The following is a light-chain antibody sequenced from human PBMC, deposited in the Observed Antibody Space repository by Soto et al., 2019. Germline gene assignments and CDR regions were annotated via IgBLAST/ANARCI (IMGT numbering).Light chain of an antibody. CDR2: GAS. V-gene: IGKV3-15*01. CDR1: QSVGTN. Sequence: EVVMTQSPATQSVSPGERATLSCRASQSVGTNLAWYPQKPGQSPRLLIYGASTRATGIPARFSGSGSGTEFTLTISSLQSEDLAVYYCQQYNKWPPLTFGGGTKVELK. J-gene: IGKJ4*01. CDR3: QQYNKWPPLT.